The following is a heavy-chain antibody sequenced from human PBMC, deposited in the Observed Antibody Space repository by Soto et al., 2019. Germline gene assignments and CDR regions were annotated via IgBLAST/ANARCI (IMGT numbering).Heavy chain of an antibody. D-gene: IGHD6-13*01. CDR1: GYSFTSYW. CDR3: ARHPHSHSSSWYPGVDY. Sequence: GESLKISCKGSGYSFTSYWSSWVRQMPGKGLEWMGRIDPSDSYTNYSPSFQGHVTISADKSISTAYLQWSSLKASDTAMYYCARHPHSHSSSWYPGVDYWGQGTLVTVSS. V-gene: IGHV5-10-1*01. J-gene: IGHJ4*02. CDR2: IDPSDSYT.